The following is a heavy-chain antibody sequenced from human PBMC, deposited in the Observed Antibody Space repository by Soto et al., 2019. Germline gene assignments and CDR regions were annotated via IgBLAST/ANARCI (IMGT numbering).Heavy chain of an antibody. Sequence: GGSLRLPCAASGFTFSSYEMNWVRQAPGKGPEWSSYISTSGSSKYYADSVKGRFTVSRANAKNSLYLQMNNLRAEDTAVYYFAGVRNGYRGYFGYWGQGTLVTVSS. V-gene: IGHV3-48*03. CDR2: ISTSGSSK. J-gene: IGHJ4*02. D-gene: IGHD5-18*01. CDR1: GFTFSSYE. CDR3: AGVRNGYRGYFGY.